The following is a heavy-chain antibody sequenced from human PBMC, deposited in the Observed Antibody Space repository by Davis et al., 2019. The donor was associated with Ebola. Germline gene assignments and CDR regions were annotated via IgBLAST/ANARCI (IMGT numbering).Heavy chain of an antibody. D-gene: IGHD1-26*01. V-gene: IGHV4-59*01. Sequence: SDTLSLTFPVPGCPISSYYWTWTRQPPGKGLEWIGYIYYSGSTNYNPSLKSRVTISVDTSKNQFSLKLSSVTAADTAVYYCAGDTTVWGQGTTVTVSS. CDR1: GCPISSYY. CDR3: AGDTTV. CDR2: IYYSGST. J-gene: IGHJ6*02.